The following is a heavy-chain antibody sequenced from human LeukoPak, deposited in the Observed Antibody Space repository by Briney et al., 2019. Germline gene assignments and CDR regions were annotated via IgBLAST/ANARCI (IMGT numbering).Heavy chain of an antibody. D-gene: IGHD5-12*01. CDR3: ARDPRGYSGYDSGY. Sequence: GGSLRLSCAASGFTFSSYWMNWVRQAPGKGLEWVANIKQDGSEKYYVDSVKGRFTISRDNAKNSLYLQMYSLRAEDTAVYYCARDPRGYSGYDSGYWGQGTLVTVSS. V-gene: IGHV3-7*04. J-gene: IGHJ4*02. CDR2: IKQDGSEK. CDR1: GFTFSSYW.